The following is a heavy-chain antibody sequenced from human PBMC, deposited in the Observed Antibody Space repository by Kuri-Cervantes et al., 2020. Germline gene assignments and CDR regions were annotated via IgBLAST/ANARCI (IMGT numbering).Heavy chain of an antibody. D-gene: IGHD6-19*01. V-gene: IGHV3-7*03. CDR2: IKQDGSEK. J-gene: IGHJ3*02. Sequence: GESLKTSCAASGFTLSSYWMSWVRQAPGKGLEGVANIKQDGSEKYYVDSVKGRFTISRDNAKNSLYLQMNSLRAEDTAVYYCAKDLSSGWPDDAFDIWGQGIMVTVSS. CDR1: GFTLSSYW. CDR3: AKDLSSGWPDDAFDI.